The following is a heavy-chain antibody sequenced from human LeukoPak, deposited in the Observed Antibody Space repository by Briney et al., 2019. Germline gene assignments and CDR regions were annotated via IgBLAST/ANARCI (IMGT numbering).Heavy chain of an antibody. CDR2: IKQDGSEK. Sequence: GSLRLSCAASGFTFSSYSMNWVRRAPGKGLEWVANIKQDGSEKYYVDSVKGRFTISRDNAKNSLYLQMNSLRAEDTAVYYCARVISAAGAYYFDYWGQGTLVTVSS. CDR1: GFTFSSYS. V-gene: IGHV3-7*01. D-gene: IGHD6-13*01. CDR3: ARVISAAGAYYFDY. J-gene: IGHJ4*02.